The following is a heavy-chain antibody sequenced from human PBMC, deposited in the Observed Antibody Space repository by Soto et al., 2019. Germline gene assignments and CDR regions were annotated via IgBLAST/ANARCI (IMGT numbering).Heavy chain of an antibody. CDR3: ARDRGGSYWGDGRFDY. J-gene: IGHJ4*02. D-gene: IGHD1-26*01. Sequence: QVQLVQSGAEVKKPGASVKVSGKASGYTFTSYGISWVRQAPGQGREWMGWISAYNGNTNYAQKLRGRVTMTTDTATSTAYMEVRGLRSDDTAVYFCARDRGGSYWGDGRFDYWGQVTLVTVSS. CDR1: GYTFTSYG. V-gene: IGHV1-18*01. CDR2: ISAYNGNT.